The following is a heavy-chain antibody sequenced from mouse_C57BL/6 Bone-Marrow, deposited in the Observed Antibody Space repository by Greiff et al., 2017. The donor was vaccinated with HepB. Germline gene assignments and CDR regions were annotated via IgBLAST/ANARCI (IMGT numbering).Heavy chain of an antibody. V-gene: IGHV1-63*01. CDR1: GYTFTNYW. J-gene: IGHJ1*03. Sequence: VQLQQSGAELVRPGTSVKMSCKASGYTFTNYWIGWAKQRPGHGLEWIGDIYPGGGYTNYNEKFKGKATLTADKSSSTAYMQVSSLTSEDSAIYYCARGVVADYWYFDVWGTGTTVTVSS. D-gene: IGHD1-1*01. CDR2: IYPGGGYT. CDR3: ARGVVADYWYFDV.